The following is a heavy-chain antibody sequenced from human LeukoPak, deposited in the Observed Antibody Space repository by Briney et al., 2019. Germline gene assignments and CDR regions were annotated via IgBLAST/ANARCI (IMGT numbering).Heavy chain of an antibody. J-gene: IGHJ4*02. Sequence: SETLSLTCTVSGASISRSSYYSGWIRQPAGKGLEWIGSIYYSGSTYYNPSLKRRVTIYVDTSKNQFSLKLSSVTAADTAVYYCARREYSSSLLYFDYWGQGTLVTVSS. CDR2: IYYSGST. D-gene: IGHD6-13*01. CDR1: GASISRSSYY. V-gene: IGHV4-39*01. CDR3: ARREYSSSLLYFDY.